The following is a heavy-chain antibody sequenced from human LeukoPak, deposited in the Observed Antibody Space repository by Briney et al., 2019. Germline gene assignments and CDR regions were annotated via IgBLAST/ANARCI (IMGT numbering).Heavy chain of an antibody. D-gene: IGHD5-24*01. CDR1: GGSISDYY. CDR2: IYTTGTT. V-gene: IGHV4-4*07. CDR3: ARLGDGYNRPPGY. J-gene: IGHJ4*02. Sequence: SETLSLTCSVSGGSISDYYWSWIRQPAGKGLEWIGRIYTTGTTNYNPSLKSRVTISVDTSKNQFSLKLTSVTAADTAVYYCARLGDGYNRPPGYWGQGTTVTVSS.